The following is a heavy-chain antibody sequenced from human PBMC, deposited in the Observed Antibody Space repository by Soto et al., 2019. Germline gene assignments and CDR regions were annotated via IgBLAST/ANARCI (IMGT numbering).Heavy chain of an antibody. J-gene: IGHJ4*02. D-gene: IGHD1-1*01. CDR3: ARGSGTGTTGTTDY. V-gene: IGHV4-34*01. CDR2: INHSGST. CDR1: GVSFSGYY. Sequence: SETLSLTCAVYGVSFSGYYWSWIRHPPGKGLEWIGEINHSGSTNYNPSLKSRVTISVDTSKNQFSLKLSSVTAADTAVYYCARGSGTGTTGTTDYWGQGTLVTVS.